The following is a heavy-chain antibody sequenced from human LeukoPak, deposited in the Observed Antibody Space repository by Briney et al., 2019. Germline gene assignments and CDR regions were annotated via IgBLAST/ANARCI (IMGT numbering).Heavy chain of an antibody. CDR1: GFTFSSYG. CDR2: IRYDGSNK. V-gene: IGHV3-30*02. Sequence: GRSLRLSCAASGFTFSSYGMHWVRQAPGKGLEWVAFIRYDGSNKYYADSVKGRFTISRDNSKNTLYLQMNSLRAEDTAVYYCAKDGQLWSVRGVTRENAFDIWGQGTMVTVSS. CDR3: AKDGQLWSVRGVTRENAFDI. J-gene: IGHJ3*02. D-gene: IGHD3-10*01.